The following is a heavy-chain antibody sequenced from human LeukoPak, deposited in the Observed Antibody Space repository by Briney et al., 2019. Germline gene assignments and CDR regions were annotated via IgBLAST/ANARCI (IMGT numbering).Heavy chain of an antibody. Sequence: SVKVSCKASGGTFSSYAISWVRQAPGQGLEWMGRIIPIFGIANYAQKFQGRVTITADKSTSTAYMELSSLRSEDTAVYYCARETRTPSGFDPWGQEPLVTVSS. J-gene: IGHJ5*02. CDR2: IIPIFGIA. V-gene: IGHV1-69*04. CDR1: GGTFSSYA. CDR3: ARETRTPSGFDP. D-gene: IGHD2-2*01.